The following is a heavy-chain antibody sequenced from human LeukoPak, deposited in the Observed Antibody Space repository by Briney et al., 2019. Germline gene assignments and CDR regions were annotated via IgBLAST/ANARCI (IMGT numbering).Heavy chain of an antibody. CDR2: IRFDATNK. CDR3: AKEQYPGYFDF. V-gene: IGHV3-30*02. CDR1: GFIFSGSS. D-gene: IGHD1-14*01. J-gene: IGHJ4*02. Sequence: GGPLRLSCAASGFIFSGSSMHWVRQAPGKGLEWVCFIRFDATNKYYADSVKGRFTISRDNSNNTLYLQLSNARTEDTATYFCAKEQYPGYFDFWGQGTLVTVSA.